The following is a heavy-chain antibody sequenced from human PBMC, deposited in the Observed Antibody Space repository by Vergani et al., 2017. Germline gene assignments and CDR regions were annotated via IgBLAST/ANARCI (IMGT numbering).Heavy chain of an antibody. CDR1: GFTFSNAW. CDR3: ARTPAIAARRTWYYFDY. D-gene: IGHD6-6*01. CDR2: IKSKTDGGTT. J-gene: IGHJ4*02. V-gene: IGHV3-15*01. Sequence: EVQLVESGGGLVKPGGSLRLSCAASGFTFSNAWMSWVRQAPGKGLEWVGRIKSKTDGGTTDYAAPVKGRFTISRDDSKNTLYLQMNSLKTEDTAVYYCARTPAIAARRTWYYFDYWGQGTLVTVSS.